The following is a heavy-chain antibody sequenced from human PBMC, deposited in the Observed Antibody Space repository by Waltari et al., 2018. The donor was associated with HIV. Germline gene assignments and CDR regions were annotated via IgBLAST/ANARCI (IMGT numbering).Heavy chain of an antibody. CDR3: TRDLSTYGHEFDY. V-gene: IGHV3-74*01. CDR2: INIEGNDT. D-gene: IGHD2-2*01. J-gene: IGHJ4*02. Sequence: VQLVESGGKLVQPGGSLRLSCAASGFNFRSYWMHWIRPVPGKGLVWVSHINIEGNDTSYLESRKGRFTISRYNANNTLYLQMNNLRVEDTAMYFCTRDLSTYGHEFDYWGQGTLVTVAS. CDR1: GFNFRSYW.